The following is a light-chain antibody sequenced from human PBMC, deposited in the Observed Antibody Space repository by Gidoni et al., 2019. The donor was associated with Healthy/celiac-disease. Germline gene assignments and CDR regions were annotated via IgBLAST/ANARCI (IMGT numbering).Light chain of an antibody. J-gene: IGKJ1*01. CDR2: GAS. CDR3: QQYGSSPT. Sequence: EIVLTQSPGTLSLSPGERATLSCRASQSVSSSYLAWYQQKPGQAPRLLIYGASSRATGIPDRFSGSGSGTDFTLTISRLEPEDVAVYYCQQYGSSPTFXQXTKVEIK. CDR1: QSVSSSY. V-gene: IGKV3-20*01.